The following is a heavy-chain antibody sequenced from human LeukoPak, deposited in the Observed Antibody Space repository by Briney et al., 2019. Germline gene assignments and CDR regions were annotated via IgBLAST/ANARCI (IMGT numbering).Heavy chain of an antibody. Sequence: SETLSLTCTVSGGSISSYYWSWIRQPPGKGLEWIGYIYYSGSTNYNPSLKSRVTISVDTSKNQFSLKLSSVTAADTAVYYCARNGDDSSGPFGYWGQGTLVTVSS. CDR2: IYYSGST. CDR1: GGSISSYY. V-gene: IGHV4-59*01. J-gene: IGHJ4*02. D-gene: IGHD3-22*01. CDR3: ARNGDDSSGPFGY.